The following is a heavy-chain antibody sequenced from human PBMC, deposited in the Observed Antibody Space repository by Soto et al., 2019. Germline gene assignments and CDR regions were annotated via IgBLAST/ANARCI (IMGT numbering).Heavy chain of an antibody. J-gene: IGHJ4*02. CDR2: INPFDGII. D-gene: IGHD3-22*01. CDR1: GGTFSSYT. CDR3: ARDRLRGYDSSGFYS. V-gene: IGHV1-18*01. Sequence: GASVKVSCKASGGTFSSYTISWVRQAPGQGLERMGWINPFDGIINFAQKFEDRVTMTTATSTNTVFLELRSLKSDDTAIYYCARDRLRGYDSSGFYSWGQGTMVTVSS.